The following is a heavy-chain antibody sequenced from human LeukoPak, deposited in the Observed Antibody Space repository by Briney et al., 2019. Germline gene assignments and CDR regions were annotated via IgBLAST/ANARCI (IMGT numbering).Heavy chain of an antibody. Sequence: SETLSLTCTVSGGSISSYYWSWIQQPPGKGLEWIGYIYYSGSTNYNPSLKSRVTISVDTSKNQFSLKLSSVTAADTAVYYCARWGWDILTGYYSFFDYWGQGTLVTVSS. CDR2: IYYSGST. J-gene: IGHJ4*02. D-gene: IGHD3-9*01. V-gene: IGHV4-59*08. CDR3: ARWGWDILTGYYSFFDY. CDR1: GGSISSYY.